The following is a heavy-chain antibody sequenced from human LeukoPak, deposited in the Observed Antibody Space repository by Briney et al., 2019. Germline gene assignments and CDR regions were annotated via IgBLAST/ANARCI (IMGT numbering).Heavy chain of an antibody. Sequence: GGSLRLSCAASGFTFSSYAMSWVRQAPGKGLEWVSAISGSGGSTYYADSVKGRFTISGDNSKNTLYLQMNSLRAEDTAVYYCAKAGSYDILTGYYHDAFDIWGQGTMVTVSS. CDR1: GFTFSSYA. CDR3: AKAGSYDILTGYYHDAFDI. J-gene: IGHJ3*02. D-gene: IGHD3-9*01. CDR2: ISGSGGST. V-gene: IGHV3-23*01.